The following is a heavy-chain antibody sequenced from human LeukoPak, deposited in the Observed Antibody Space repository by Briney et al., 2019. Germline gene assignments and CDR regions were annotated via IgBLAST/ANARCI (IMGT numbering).Heavy chain of an antibody. CDR1: GFTFSSYY. Sequence: GGSLRLSCAASGFTFSSYYMHWVRQAPGKCLEWVAVVHSDGGTKYFGDSVKGRFTISRDNSKNTLYLQMNSLRAEDTAVYYCATGTGYYYDRWGQGTLVTIAS. V-gene: IGHV3-30*02. CDR3: ATGTGYYYDR. CDR2: VHSDGGTK. J-gene: IGHJ4*02. D-gene: IGHD3-9*01.